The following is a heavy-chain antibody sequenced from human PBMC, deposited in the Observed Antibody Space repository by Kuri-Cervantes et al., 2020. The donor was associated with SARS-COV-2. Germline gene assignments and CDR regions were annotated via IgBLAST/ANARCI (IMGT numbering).Heavy chain of an antibody. V-gene: IGHV4-59*01. CDR1: GGPIRTYY. D-gene: IGHD3-22*01. J-gene: IGHJ5*02. CDR2: IFHSGST. CDR3: ARGGTYYYDRSGFDWFDP. Sequence: SETLSLTCTVSGGPIRTYYWSWIRQPPGKGLEWIGYIFHSGSTNYNPPLNSRVTISIDTSKNHFALRLSTVTAADTAVYYCARGGTYYYDRSGFDWFDPWGQGTLVTVSS.